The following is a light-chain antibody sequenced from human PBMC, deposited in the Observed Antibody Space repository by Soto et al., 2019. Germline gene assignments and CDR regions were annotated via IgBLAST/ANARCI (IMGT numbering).Light chain of an antibody. V-gene: IGLV3-21*02. CDR2: DDH. CDR1: NIGTKS. CDR3: QVWDSSSDHYV. Sequence: SYELTQPPSVSVAPGQTARISCGGDNIGTKSVHWYQQKPGQAPVLVIYDDHDRPSGIPGRFSGSNSGNTATLTITRVEAGDEADYYCQVWDSSSDHYVFAAGTKVT. J-gene: IGLJ1*01.